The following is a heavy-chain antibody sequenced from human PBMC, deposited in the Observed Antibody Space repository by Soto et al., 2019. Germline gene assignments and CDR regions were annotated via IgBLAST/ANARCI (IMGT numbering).Heavy chain of an antibody. D-gene: IGHD3-3*01. Sequence: GASVKVSCKVSGYTLTELSIHWVRQAPGKGLEWIGGFDHEDGETIYAQKFQGRVTMTEDTSTDTAYMELSSLRSEDTAVYYCAKDDFFVVGISRGFDIWGQGTVVTVSS. CDR1: GYTLTELS. V-gene: IGHV1-24*01. CDR2: FDHEDGET. J-gene: IGHJ3*02. CDR3: AKDDFFVVGISRGFDI.